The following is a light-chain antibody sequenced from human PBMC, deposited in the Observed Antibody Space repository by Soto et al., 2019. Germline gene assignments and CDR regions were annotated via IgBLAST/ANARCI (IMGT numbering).Light chain of an antibody. CDR1: QNIGTY. CDR3: QQYGISPFT. V-gene: IGKV3-20*01. CDR2: DAS. Sequence: EIVLTQSPATLSLSPGGGATLSCRASQNIGTYLAWYQQKGGQAPRLVIFDASSRASGVPDRFSGGGSETDFTLTISRLESEDSAVYYCQQYGISPFTFGGGTKVDIK. J-gene: IGKJ4*01.